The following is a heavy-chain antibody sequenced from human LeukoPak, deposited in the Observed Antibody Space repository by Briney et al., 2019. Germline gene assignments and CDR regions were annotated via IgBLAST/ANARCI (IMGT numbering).Heavy chain of an antibody. J-gene: IGHJ3*02. Sequence: GGSLRLSCAASGFTFSSYAMSWVRQAPGKGLEWVSGINWNGGSTGYADSVKGRFTISRDNAKNSLYLQMNSLRAEDTAVYYCARPAAPAFGHYYDISGWALDIWGQGTMVTVSS. CDR3: ARPAAPAFGHYYDISGWALDI. V-gene: IGHV3-20*04. CDR2: INWNGGST. D-gene: IGHD3-22*01. CDR1: GFTFSSYA.